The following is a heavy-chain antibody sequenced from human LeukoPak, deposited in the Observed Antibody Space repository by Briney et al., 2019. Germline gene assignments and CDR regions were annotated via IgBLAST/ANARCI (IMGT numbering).Heavy chain of an antibody. D-gene: IGHD2-15*01. J-gene: IGHJ4*02. CDR2: TYYRSQQWHS. CDR3: ARDRLLPHHFDY. Sequence: QTLSLTCAISGDSVSSNGASWNWIRQSPSRGLEWLGRTYYRSQQWHSDYAPSVKGRITLNPDTSENQFSLQLNSMTPEDTAVYYCARDRLLPHHFDYWGQGTLVTVSS. V-gene: IGHV6-1*01. CDR1: GDSVSSNGAS.